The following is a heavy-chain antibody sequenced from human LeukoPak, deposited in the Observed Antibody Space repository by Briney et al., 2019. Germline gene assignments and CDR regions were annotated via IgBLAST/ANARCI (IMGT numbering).Heavy chain of an antibody. CDR2: ITGSGGNT. Sequence: GGSLRLSCAASGFTFSSHGMSWVRQALGKGLEWVSGITGSGGNTFYADSVKGRFTVSRDNSRNALYLQMNSLRAEDTAVYYCAGGPQLYQFDYWGPGTLVTVSS. J-gene: IGHJ4*02. CDR3: AGGPQLYQFDY. CDR1: GFTFSSHG. V-gene: IGHV3-23*01. D-gene: IGHD2-15*01.